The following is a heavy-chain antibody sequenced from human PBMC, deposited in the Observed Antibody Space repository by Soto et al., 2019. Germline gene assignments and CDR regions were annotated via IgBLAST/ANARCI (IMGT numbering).Heavy chain of an antibody. V-gene: IGHV1-69*12. D-gene: IGHD3-3*01. CDR3: ARGGYVLRCLEWSLDY. J-gene: IGHJ4*02. CDR1: GGTFSSYA. Sequence: QVQLVQSGAEVKKPGSSVKVSCKASGGTFSSYAISWVRQAPGQGLEWMGGIIPIFGTANYAQKFQGSVTITADESTSTAYMELSSLRSEDTAVYYCARGGYVLRCLEWSLDYWGQGTLVTVSS. CDR2: IIPIFGTA.